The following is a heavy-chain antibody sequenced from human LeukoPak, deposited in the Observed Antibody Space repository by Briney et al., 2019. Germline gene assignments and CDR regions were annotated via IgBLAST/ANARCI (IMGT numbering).Heavy chain of an antibody. CDR2: IYYSGST. CDR3: ARQNKLWFGESFDS. Sequence: SETLSLTCTVSGGSIINSNYYWGWIRQSPGKGLEWFGSIYYSGSTYYKSSLKSRVTLSVDTSKNNFSLKLRSVTAADTAVYYCARQNKLWFGESFDSWGQGALVTVSS. D-gene: IGHD3-10*01. CDR1: GGSIINSNYY. V-gene: IGHV4-39*01. J-gene: IGHJ4*02.